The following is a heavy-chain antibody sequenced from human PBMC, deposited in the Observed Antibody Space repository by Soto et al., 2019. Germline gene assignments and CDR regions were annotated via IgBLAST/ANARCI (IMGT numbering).Heavy chain of an antibody. D-gene: IGHD6-19*01. CDR2: ISGSGGST. CDR3: AKDGYSSGWYRGFDY. Sequence: EVQLLESGGGLVQPGGSLRLSCAASGFTFSSYAMSWVRQAPGKGLEWVSAISGSGGSTYYADSVKGRFTISRDNSKNTLDLQMNSLRAEDTAVYYCAKDGYSSGWYRGFDYWGQGTLVTVSS. CDR1: GFTFSSYA. V-gene: IGHV3-23*01. J-gene: IGHJ4*02.